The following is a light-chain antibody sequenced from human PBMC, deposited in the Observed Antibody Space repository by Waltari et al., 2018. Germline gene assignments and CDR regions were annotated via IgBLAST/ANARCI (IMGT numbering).Light chain of an antibody. V-gene: IGLV3-25*03. J-gene: IGLJ3*02. CDR2: KDT. Sequence: SYELTQPPSVSVPPGQTARITCSGAALPKDDAQWYQQKPGQVPVLVMYKDTKRPSGIPERFSGSTSGTTVTLTIGGVQAEDEADYYCQSADTSGSWVFGGGTKLTVL. CDR3: QSADTSGSWV. CDR1: ALPKDD.